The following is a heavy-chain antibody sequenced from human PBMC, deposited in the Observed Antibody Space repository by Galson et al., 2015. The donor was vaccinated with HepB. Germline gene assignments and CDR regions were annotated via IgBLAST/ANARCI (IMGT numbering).Heavy chain of an antibody. CDR3: ARDSGSIEFFDY. J-gene: IGHJ4*02. Sequence: SVKVSCKASGYTFTSYYMHWVRQAPGQGLEWMGWISAYNGNTNYAQKLQGRVTMTRDTSTSTAYMELSSLRSEDTAVYYCARDSGSIEFFDYWGQGTLVTVSS. CDR2: ISAYNGNT. V-gene: IGHV1-18*04. D-gene: IGHD6-13*01. CDR1: GYTFTSYY.